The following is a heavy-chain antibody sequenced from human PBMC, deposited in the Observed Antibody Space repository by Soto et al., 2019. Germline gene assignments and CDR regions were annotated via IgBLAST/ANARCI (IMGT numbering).Heavy chain of an antibody. Sequence: PGVSLRLSCAASGFSFSNYGMHWVRQAPGKGLEWVAVISDGGVSKYYADSVQGRFTISRDNSESVVLLQMNSLRPDDTALYFCARSYYFGSGTSYTLYYWGQGTQVSVS. CDR1: GFSFSNYG. D-gene: IGHD3-10*01. CDR3: ARSYYFGSGTSYTLYY. CDR2: ISDGGVSK. J-gene: IGHJ4*02. V-gene: IGHV3-30*03.